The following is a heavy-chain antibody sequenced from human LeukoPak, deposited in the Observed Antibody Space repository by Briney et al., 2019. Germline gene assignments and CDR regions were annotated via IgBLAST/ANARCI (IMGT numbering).Heavy chain of an antibody. CDR2: MNPNSGNT. J-gene: IGHJ6*02. V-gene: IGHV1-8*01. CDR1: GYAFTSYD. Sequence: ASVKVSCKASGYAFTSYDINWVRQATGQGLEWMGWMNPNSGNTGYAQKFQGRVTMTRNTSISTAYMELSSLRSEDTAVYYCARWPNLRGGYYYGMDVWGQGTTVTVSS. CDR3: ARWPNLRGGYYYGMDV. D-gene: IGHD3-10*01.